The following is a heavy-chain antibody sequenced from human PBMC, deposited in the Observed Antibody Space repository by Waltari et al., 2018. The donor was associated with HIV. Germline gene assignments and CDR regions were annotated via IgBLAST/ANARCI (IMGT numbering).Heavy chain of an antibody. CDR1: GYTFTSYD. D-gene: IGHD4-17*01. CDR3: AKRGTTVTTNRQFNWFDP. CDR2: MNPNSGNT. J-gene: IGHJ5*02. Sequence: QVQLVQSGAEVKKPGASVKVSCKASGYTFTSYDINWVRQATGQGLEWMGWMNPNSGNTGYAQKFQGRVTMTRNTSISTAYMELSGLRSEDTAVYYCAKRGTTVTTNRQFNWFDPWGQGTLVTVSS. V-gene: IGHV1-8*01.